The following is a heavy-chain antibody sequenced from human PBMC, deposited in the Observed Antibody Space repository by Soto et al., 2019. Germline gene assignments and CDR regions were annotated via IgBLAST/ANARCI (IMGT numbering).Heavy chain of an antibody. CDR1: GFTYVKYA. Sequence: EVQLLESGGALVQPGGSLRLSCEASGFTYVKYAMSWVRQAPGKGLEWVSGISGDAGRTFYADSVKGRFTISRDNSKNSVYLQMISLRLEEMAVYNSVKDTVVGIKGVDFDYWVQGTLVSVSS. J-gene: IGHJ4*02. CDR3: VKDTVVGIKGVDFDY. CDR2: ISGDAGRT. V-gene: IGHV3-23*01. D-gene: IGHD3-22*01.